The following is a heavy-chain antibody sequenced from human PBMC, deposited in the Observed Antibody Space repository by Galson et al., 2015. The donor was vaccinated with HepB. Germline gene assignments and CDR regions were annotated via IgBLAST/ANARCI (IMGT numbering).Heavy chain of an antibody. J-gene: IGHJ4*02. V-gene: IGHV3-30*18. CDR3: AKLYYDSSGYYYSSY. Sequence: SLRLSCAASGFTFSSYGMHWVRQAPGKGLEWVAVISYDGSNKYYADSVKGRFTISRDNSKNTLYLQMNSLRAEDTAVYYCAKLYYDSSGYYYSSYWGQGTLVTVSS. CDR1: GFTFSSYG. CDR2: ISYDGSNK. D-gene: IGHD3-22*01.